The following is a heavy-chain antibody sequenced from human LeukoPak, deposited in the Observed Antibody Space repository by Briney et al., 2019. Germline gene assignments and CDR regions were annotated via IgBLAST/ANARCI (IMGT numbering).Heavy chain of an antibody. J-gene: IGHJ4*02. CDR3: ARDGPYYYDSSGYPSPVDY. CDR2: ISYDGSNK. Sequence: GGSLRLSCAASGFTFSSYAMHWVRQAPGKGLEWVAVISYDGSNKYYADSVKGRFTISRDNSKNTLYLQMNSLRAEDTAVYYCARDGPYYYDSSGYPSPVDYWGQGTLVTVSS. CDR1: GFTFSSYA. V-gene: IGHV3-30-3*01. D-gene: IGHD3-22*01.